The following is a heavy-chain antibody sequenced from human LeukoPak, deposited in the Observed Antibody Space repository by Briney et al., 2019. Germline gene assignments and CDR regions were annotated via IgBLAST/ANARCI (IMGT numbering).Heavy chain of an antibody. Sequence: SETLSLTCTVSGGSTSSYYWSWIRQPPGKGLEWIGYIYYSGSTNYNPSLKSRVTISVDTSKNQFSLKLSSVTAADTAVYYCARGNGHFDYWGQGTLATVSS. J-gene: IGHJ4*02. CDR3: ARGNGHFDY. D-gene: IGHD4-23*01. CDR1: GGSTSSYY. V-gene: IGHV4-59*01. CDR2: IYYSGST.